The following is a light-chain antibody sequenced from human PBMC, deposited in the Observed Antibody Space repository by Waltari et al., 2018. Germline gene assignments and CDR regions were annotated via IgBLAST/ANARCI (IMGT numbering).Light chain of an antibody. CDR2: AVS. CDR3: QHYGTSPRAT. CDR1: QTVTSDY. J-gene: IGKJ3*01. Sequence: DIVLTQAPGTLSLSRGERATLSCRASQTVTSDYLAWYPKKPGQPPRLLIYAVSTRAPGIPDRFSGSGSGTDFSLTISRLEPEDFAVYYCQHYGTSPRATFGPGTRVDVK. V-gene: IGKV3-20*01.